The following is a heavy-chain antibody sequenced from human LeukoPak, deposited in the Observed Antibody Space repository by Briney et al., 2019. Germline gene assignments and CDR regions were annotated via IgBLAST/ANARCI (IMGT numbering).Heavy chain of an antibody. D-gene: IGHD6-19*01. J-gene: IGHJ4*02. Sequence: SATLPPSCGVAGNSISSYNWCWIRQPPGKGVGWIGYIYYRGSTNYTYSLKSRVTISVDTPKNPFSLHLSSVTAADTAVYYCARAGSGWSFDYWGQGTLVTVSS. CDR2: IYYRGST. CDR1: GNSISSYN. V-gene: IGHV4-59*01. CDR3: ARAGSGWSFDY.